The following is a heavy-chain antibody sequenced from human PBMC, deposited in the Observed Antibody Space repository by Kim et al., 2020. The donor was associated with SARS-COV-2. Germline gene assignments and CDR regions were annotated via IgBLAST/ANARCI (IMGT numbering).Heavy chain of an antibody. CDR2: ISYDGSNK. CDR1: GFTFSSYA. D-gene: IGHD3-9*01. J-gene: IGHJ4*02. Sequence: GGSLRLSCAASGFTFSSYAMHWVRQAPGKGLEWVAVISYDGSNKYYADSVKGRFTISRDNSKNTLYLQMNSLRAEDTAVYYCARDYRYLTGLDYWGQGTLVTVSS. V-gene: IGHV3-30-3*01. CDR3: ARDYRYLTGLDY.